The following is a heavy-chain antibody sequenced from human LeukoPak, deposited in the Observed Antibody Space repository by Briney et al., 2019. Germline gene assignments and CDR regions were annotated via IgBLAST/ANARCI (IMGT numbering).Heavy chain of an antibody. D-gene: IGHD6-13*01. J-gene: IGHJ3*02. Sequence: GGSLGLSCAASRFTFSSSWMAWVRQAPGKGLEWVSNIDGDGSTKNYVDSVKGRFTVSRDNAKNSLYLQMNSLKDEDTAVYYCARDRAYSTFDIWGQGTMVTVSS. CDR2: IDGDGSTK. CDR3: ARDRAYSTFDI. CDR1: RFTFSSSW. V-gene: IGHV3-7*01.